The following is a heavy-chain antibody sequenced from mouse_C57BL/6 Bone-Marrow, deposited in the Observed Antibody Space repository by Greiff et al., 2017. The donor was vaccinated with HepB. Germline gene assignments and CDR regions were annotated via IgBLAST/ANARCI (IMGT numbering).Heavy chain of an antibody. Sequence: EVKLVESGGGLVQPGGSLKLSCAASGFTFSDYGMAWVRQAPRKGPEWVAFISNLAYSIYYADTVTGRFTISRENAKNTLYLEMSSLRSEDTAMYYCAREGLLRDRRGGYFDVWGTGTTVTVSS. CDR3: AREGLLRDRRGGYFDV. CDR1: GFTFSDYG. D-gene: IGHD1-1*01. J-gene: IGHJ1*03. CDR2: ISNLAYSI. V-gene: IGHV5-15*01.